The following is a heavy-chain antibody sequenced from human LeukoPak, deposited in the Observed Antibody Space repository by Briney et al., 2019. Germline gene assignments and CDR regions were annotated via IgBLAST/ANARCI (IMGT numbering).Heavy chain of an antibody. CDR3: ARLQGDSTAVFDY. CDR2: IHYTGRT. J-gene: IGHJ4*02. Sequence: SETLSLTCTVSGGSISGDYWSWIRQPPGKGLEWVGYIHYTGRTNYNPSLKSRVTVSVETSKNQFSLKLSSVTAADTAVYYCARLQGDSTAVFDYWGQGTLVTVSS. D-gene: IGHD2-21*01. CDR1: GGSISGDY. V-gene: IGHV4-59*01.